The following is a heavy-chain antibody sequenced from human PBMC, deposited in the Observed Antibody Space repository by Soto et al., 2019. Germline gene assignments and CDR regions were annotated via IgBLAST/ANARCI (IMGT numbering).Heavy chain of an antibody. CDR3: ANANRRNSSSWYYYGMDV. V-gene: IGHV3-23*01. D-gene: IGHD6-13*01. CDR2: ISGSGGST. Sequence: GGSLRLSCAASGFTFSSYAMSWVRQAPGKGLEWVSAISGSGGSTYYADSVKGRFTISRDNSKNTLYLQMNSLRAEDTAVYYCANANRRNSSSWYYYGMDVWGQGITVTVSS. J-gene: IGHJ6*02. CDR1: GFTFSSYA.